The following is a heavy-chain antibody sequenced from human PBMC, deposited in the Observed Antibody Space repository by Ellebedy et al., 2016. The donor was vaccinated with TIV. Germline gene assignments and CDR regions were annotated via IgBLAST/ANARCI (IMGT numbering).Heavy chain of an antibody. V-gene: IGHV3-23*01. Sequence: GESLKISXAASGFTFSSYAVSWVRQAPGKGLEWVSNISGSGGSTYYADSVKGRFTISRDNSKNTLYLQMNSLRPEDTAVYYCAKDPPSSWYGRYMDVWGKGTTVTVSS. J-gene: IGHJ6*03. CDR1: GFTFSSYA. CDR3: AKDPPSSWYGRYMDV. CDR2: ISGSGGST. D-gene: IGHD6-13*01.